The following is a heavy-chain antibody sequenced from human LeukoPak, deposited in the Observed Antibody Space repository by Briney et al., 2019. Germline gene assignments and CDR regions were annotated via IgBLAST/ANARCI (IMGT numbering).Heavy chain of an antibody. CDR3: ARDRHHYGPIDY. CDR2: IWYDGSNK. J-gene: IGHJ4*02. CDR1: GFTFSSYG. Sequence: GGSLRLSCAASGFTFSSYGMHRVRQAPGKGLEWVAVIWYDGSNKYYADSVKGRFTISRDNSKNTLYLQMNSLRAEDTAVYYCARDRHHYGPIDYWGQGTLVTVSS. D-gene: IGHD3-10*01. V-gene: IGHV3-33*01.